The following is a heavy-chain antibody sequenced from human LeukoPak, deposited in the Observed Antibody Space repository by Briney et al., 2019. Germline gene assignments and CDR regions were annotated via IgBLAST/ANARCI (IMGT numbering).Heavy chain of an antibody. V-gene: IGHV3-30*02. CDR3: ARARSSYGYGDAFDI. CDR1: GFTFSSYG. D-gene: IGHD5-18*01. J-gene: IGHJ3*02. Sequence: GGSLRLSCAASGFTFSSYGMHWVRQAPGKGLEWVAFIRYDGINKYYADSVKGRFTISRDNSKNTLYLQMNSLRAEDTAVYYCARARSSYGYGDAFDIWGQGTMVTVSS. CDR2: IRYDGINK.